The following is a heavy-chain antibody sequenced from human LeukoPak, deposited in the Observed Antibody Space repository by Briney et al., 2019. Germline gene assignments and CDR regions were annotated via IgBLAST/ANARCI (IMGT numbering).Heavy chain of an antibody. V-gene: IGHV4-59*01. CDR3: ARDMATGGSSLYDY. J-gene: IGHJ4*02. CDR1: GGSISSYY. D-gene: IGHD6-13*01. Sequence: PPETLSLTCTVSGGSISSYYWSWIRQPPGKGLEWIGYIYYSGSTNYNPSLKSRVTISVDTSKNQFSLKLSSVTAADTAVYYCARDMATGGSSLYDYWGQGTLVTVSS. CDR2: IYYSGST.